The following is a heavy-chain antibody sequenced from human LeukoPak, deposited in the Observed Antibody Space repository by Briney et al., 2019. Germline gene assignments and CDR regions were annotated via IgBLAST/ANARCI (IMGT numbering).Heavy chain of an antibody. CDR2: INPNSGGT. CDR3: ARRAAGSLVGGTLDY. J-gene: IGHJ4*02. D-gene: IGHD1-26*01. Sequence: ASVKVSCKASGYTFTGYYMHWVRQAPGQGLEWMGWINPNSGGTNYARKFQGRVTMTRDTSISTAYMELSRLRSDDTAVYYCARRAAGSLVGGTLDYWGQGTLVTVSS. CDR1: GYTFTGYY. V-gene: IGHV1-2*02.